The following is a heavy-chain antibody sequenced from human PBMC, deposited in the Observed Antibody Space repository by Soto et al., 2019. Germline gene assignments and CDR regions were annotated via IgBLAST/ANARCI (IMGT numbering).Heavy chain of an antibody. Sequence: QVQLQESGPGLVKPSETLSLTCTVSGGSISSYYWSWIRQPPGKGLEWIGYIYNSGSTNYNPSLTGRVPXXVXPXXNQFPLKLRSVPAADTAVYYWARGSPGYSSSWYRYWGQGTLVTVSS. D-gene: IGHD6-13*01. CDR1: GGSISSYY. CDR3: ARGSPGYSSSWYRY. V-gene: IGHV4-4*08. CDR2: IYNSGST. J-gene: IGHJ4*02.